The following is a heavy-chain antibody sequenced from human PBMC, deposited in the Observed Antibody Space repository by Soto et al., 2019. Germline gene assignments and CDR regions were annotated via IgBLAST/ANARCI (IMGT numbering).Heavy chain of an antibody. J-gene: IGHJ4*02. CDR3: ARSTGVVPSCLNCGEGGYYFDY. Sequence: QVQLVQSGAEVKKPGASVKVSCKASGYTFTSYGISWVRQAPGQGLEWMGWISAYNDNTNYAQKLQGGVTMTTDTSTSTAYMELRSLRSDVTAVFYCARSTGVVPSCLNCGEGGYYFDYWGQGTPVTVSS. V-gene: IGHV1-18*01. CDR2: ISAYNDNT. D-gene: IGHD2-21*01. CDR1: GYTFTSYG.